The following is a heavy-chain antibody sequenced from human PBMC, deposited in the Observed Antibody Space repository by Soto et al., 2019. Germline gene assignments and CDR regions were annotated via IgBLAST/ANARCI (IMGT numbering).Heavy chain of an antibody. Sequence: SETQSLTCTVAGGSIRSYYLSWIRQPPGKGLEWIGYIYYTGTTKYNPSLKSRVTISVDLSKNQFSLKLDSVTAADTAVYYCARLGGYYQAFDSWGQGTLVTVSS. J-gene: IGHJ4*02. CDR1: GGSIRSYY. V-gene: IGHV4-59*08. D-gene: IGHD3-22*01. CDR3: ARLGGYYQAFDS. CDR2: IYYTGTT.